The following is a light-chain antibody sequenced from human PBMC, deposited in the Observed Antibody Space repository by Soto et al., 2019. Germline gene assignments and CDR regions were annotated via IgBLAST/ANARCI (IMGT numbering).Light chain of an antibody. CDR2: AAS. Sequence: DIQMTQSPSSLSASVGDRVTITCRPSQSISTYLNWYQQKPGKAPKLLIYAASSLQSGVASRFSGSGSGTDFTLTISSLQPEDFATYYCQQSYSTPPTFGQGTKVEIK. CDR3: QQSYSTPPT. J-gene: IGKJ1*01. V-gene: IGKV1-39*01. CDR1: QSISTY.